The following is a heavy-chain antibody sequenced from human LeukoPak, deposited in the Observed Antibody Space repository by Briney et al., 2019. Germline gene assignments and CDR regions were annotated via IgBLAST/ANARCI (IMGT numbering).Heavy chain of an antibody. CDR2: ISGSGGST. Sequence: GGSLRLSCAASGFTFSSYAMSWVRQAPGKGLEWVSAISGSGGSTYYADSVKGRFTISRDNSKNTLYLQMNSLRAEDTAVYYCAKTKGYCSGGSCYSYYYGMDVWGQGTTVTVSS. J-gene: IGHJ6*02. CDR1: GFTFSSYA. CDR3: AKTKGYCSGGSCYSYYYGMDV. D-gene: IGHD2-15*01. V-gene: IGHV3-23*01.